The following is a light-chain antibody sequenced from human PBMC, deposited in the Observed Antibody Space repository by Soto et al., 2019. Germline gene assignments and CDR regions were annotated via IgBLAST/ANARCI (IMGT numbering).Light chain of an antibody. CDR1: QSVSSSY. V-gene: IGKV3-20*01. Sequence: DIMLTQSPCTLSLSTGERATLSCRASQSVSSSYLAWYQQKPGQAPRLLIYRTSNRATGIPDRFSGSGFGTDFTLTISRLEPEDFAVYYCQQYGTSPFPFGPGTKVDIK. CDR3: QQYGTSPFP. J-gene: IGKJ3*01. CDR2: RTS.